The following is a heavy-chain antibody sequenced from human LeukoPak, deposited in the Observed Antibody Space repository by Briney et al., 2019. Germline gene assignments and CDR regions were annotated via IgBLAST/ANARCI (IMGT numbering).Heavy chain of an antibody. CDR3: ARAVSGNFDY. CDR2: TYYRSKSSN. CDR1: GDSFSSNTVT. V-gene: IGHV6-1*01. J-gene: IGHJ4*02. D-gene: IGHD6-19*01. Sequence: SQTLTLTCDLSGDSFSSNTVTWNWIRQSPSRGLEWLGRTYYRSKSSNDYSVSMKSRITVIPGTSKNQFSLQLDSVGPEDTAVYYCARAVSGNFDYWGQGALVTVSP.